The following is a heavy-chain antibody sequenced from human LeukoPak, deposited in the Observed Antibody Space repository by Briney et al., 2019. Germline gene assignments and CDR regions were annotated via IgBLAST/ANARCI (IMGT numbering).Heavy chain of an antibody. CDR3: AKVLVRRAAATFDY. V-gene: IGHV3-30*18. CDR2: ISYDGSNK. J-gene: IGHJ4*02. D-gene: IGHD2-15*01. Sequence: GGSLRLSCAASGFTFSSYGMHWVRQAPGKGLEWVAVISYDGSNKYYADSVKGRFTISRDNSKNTLYLQMNSLRAEDTAVYYCAKVLVRRAAATFDYWGQGTLVTVSS. CDR1: GFTFSSYG.